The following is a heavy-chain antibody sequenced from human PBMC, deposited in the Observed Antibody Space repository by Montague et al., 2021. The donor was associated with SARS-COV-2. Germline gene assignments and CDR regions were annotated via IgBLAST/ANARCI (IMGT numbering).Heavy chain of an antibody. CDR2: IYWDDDK. Sequence: PALVKPTPTLTLTCTFSGFSLSSGGVGVGWIRQPPGKALEWVALIYWDDDKRYSPSLKSRLTMTKDTSENQVYLTMTNMDPVDTATYYCAHYYYGSGTYFDFDYWGQGTLVTVSS. J-gene: IGHJ4*02. V-gene: IGHV2-5*02. D-gene: IGHD3-10*01. CDR1: GFSLSSGGVG. CDR3: AHYYYGSGTYFDFDY.